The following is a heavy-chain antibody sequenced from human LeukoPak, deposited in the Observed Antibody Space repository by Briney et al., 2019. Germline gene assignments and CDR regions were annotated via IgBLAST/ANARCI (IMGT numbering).Heavy chain of an antibody. CDR1: GFTFSGYA. V-gene: IGHV3-23*01. J-gene: IGHJ4*01. CDR2: ISGSGGST. CDR3: AKDREPSTRGATIDYFDY. Sequence: GGSLRLSCAASGFTFSGYAMSWVRQAPGKGLEWVSAISGSGGSTYYADSVKGRFTISRDNSKNTLYLQMNSLRAEDTAVYYCAKDREPSTRGATIDYFDYWGQGTLVTVSS. D-gene: IGHD1-26*01.